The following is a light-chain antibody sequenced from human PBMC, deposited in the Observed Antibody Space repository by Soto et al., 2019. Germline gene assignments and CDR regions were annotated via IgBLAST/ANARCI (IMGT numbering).Light chain of an antibody. CDR2: DVS. CDR1: QSVSSSY. CDR3: QQYNNWPFS. J-gene: IGKJ5*01. V-gene: IGKV3-15*01. Sequence: EIVLTQSPGTLSLSPGERATLSCRASQSVSSSYLAWYQQKPGQSPRLLIYDVSHRATGVPARFSGTGSETDFTLTISGLQSEDSAVYFCQQYNNWPFSFGQGTRLEI.